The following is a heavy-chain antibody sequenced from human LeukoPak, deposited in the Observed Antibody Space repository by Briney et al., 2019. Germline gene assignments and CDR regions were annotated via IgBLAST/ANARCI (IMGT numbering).Heavy chain of an antibody. Sequence: SETLSLTCTVSGGSISGYYWTWIRQSPGKRPEWLAYIRYTGSTNYSPSLKSRLTISVDTSKNQFSLKLTSVTAADTAVYYCARHAAPAMDYFDYWGPGTLVTVSP. D-gene: IGHD2-2*01. CDR1: GGSISGYY. CDR2: IRYTGST. V-gene: IGHV4-59*08. CDR3: ARHAAPAMDYFDY. J-gene: IGHJ4*02.